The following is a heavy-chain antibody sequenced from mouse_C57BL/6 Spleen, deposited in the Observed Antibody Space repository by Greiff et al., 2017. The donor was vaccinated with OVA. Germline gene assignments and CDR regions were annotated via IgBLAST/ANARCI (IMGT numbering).Heavy chain of an antibody. Sequence: QVQLQQPGAELVRPGSSVKLSCKASGYTFTSYWMDWVKKRPGQGLEWIGNIYPSDSETHYNQKFKDKATLTVDKSSSTAYMQLSSLTSEDSAVYYCARSGDGRDYWGQGTTLTVSS. CDR2: IYPSDSET. J-gene: IGHJ2*01. V-gene: IGHV1-61*01. D-gene: IGHD2-3*01. CDR3: ARSGDGRDY. CDR1: GYTFTSYW.